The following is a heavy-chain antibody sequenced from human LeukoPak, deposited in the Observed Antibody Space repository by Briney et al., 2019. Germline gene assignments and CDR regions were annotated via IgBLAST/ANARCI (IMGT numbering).Heavy chain of an antibody. V-gene: IGHV1-2*02. CDR2: INPNSGGT. CDR1: GYTFTGYY. D-gene: IGHD4-11*01. Sequence: ASVKVSCKASGYTFTGYYMHWVRQALGQGLEWMGWINPNSGGTNYAQKFQGRVTMTRDTSISTAYMELSRLRSDDTAVYYCARGIGDSNYSYYYYYGMDVWGQGTTVTVSS. CDR3: ARGIGDSNYSYYYYYGMDV. J-gene: IGHJ6*02.